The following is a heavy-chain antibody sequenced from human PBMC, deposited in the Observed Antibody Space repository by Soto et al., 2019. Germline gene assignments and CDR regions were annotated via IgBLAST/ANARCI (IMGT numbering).Heavy chain of an antibody. V-gene: IGHV4-61*01. Sequence: SETLSLTXTVSGDSVTSFSDYWSWIRQPPGKGLEWIGYIYYSGSADYNPSLGSRVTISVDTSKNQFSLKLTSVTAADTAVYYCARGVGFGYYYYHMDLWGQGTTVTVSS. CDR1: GDSVTSFSDY. D-gene: IGHD3-10*01. CDR2: IYYSGSA. J-gene: IGHJ6*02. CDR3: ARGVGFGYYYYHMDL.